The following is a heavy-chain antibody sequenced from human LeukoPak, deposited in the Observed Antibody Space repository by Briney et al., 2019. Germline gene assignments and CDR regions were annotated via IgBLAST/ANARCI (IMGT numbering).Heavy chain of an antibody. CDR1: GFTFSSYT. CDR3: ARAAYSSTWYSRYFDL. D-gene: IGHD6-13*01. CDR2: ITDSSSSM. V-gene: IGHV3-21*01. J-gene: IGHJ2*01. Sequence: GGSLRLSCAASGFTFSSYTMNWVRQAPGKGLEWVSSITDSSSSMYYADSVKGRFTISRDNAKNSLYLQMNSLRAGDTAVYYCARAAYSSTWYSRYFDLWGRGTLVTVSS.